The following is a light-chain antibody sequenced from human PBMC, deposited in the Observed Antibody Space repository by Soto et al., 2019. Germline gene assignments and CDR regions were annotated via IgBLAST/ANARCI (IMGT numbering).Light chain of an antibody. Sequence: DIQMTQSPSSLSASVGDRVTITCRASQSISSYLNWYQQKPGKAPKLLIYAASSLQSGVPSRFSGSGSGTDFTLTITSLQPEDFATYYCQQSYGTPITIGQGTRLEIK. J-gene: IGKJ5*01. CDR1: QSISSY. V-gene: IGKV1-39*01. CDR3: QQSYGTPIT. CDR2: AAS.